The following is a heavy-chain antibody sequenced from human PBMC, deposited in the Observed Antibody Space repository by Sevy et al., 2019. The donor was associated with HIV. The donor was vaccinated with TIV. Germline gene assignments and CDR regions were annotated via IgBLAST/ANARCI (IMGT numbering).Heavy chain of an antibody. CDR1: TFTFHTYV. Sequence: GGSLRLSCAAYTFTFHTYVMSWVRQAPEKGLEWVSTISASGGYTYYADSVKGRFTISRDNSKNTVYLQMNSLTDEDTAVYYCAKEDTSGYFWGQGTLVTVSS. D-gene: IGHD3-22*01. CDR2: ISASGGYT. CDR3: AKEDTSGYF. V-gene: IGHV3-23*01. J-gene: IGHJ4*02.